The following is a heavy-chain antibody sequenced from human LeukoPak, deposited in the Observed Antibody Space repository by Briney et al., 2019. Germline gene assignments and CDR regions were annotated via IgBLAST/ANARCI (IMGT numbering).Heavy chain of an antibody. CDR3: ARVRLPISLQSPLTD. D-gene: IGHD3-9*01. CDR2: ISSTGAHI. CDR1: GFTFKHYM. J-gene: IGHJ4*02. V-gene: IGHV3-21*01. Sequence: PGGSLRLSCAPSGFTFKHYMMNWVRQAPGKGLEWVSSISSTGAHIYYADSVKGRFTISRDNANNSLFLQMTSLRAEDTAVYYCARVRLPISLQSPLTDWGQGTLVTVSS.